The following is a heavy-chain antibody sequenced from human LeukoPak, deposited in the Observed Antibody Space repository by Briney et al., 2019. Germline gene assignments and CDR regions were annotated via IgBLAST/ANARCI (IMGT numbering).Heavy chain of an antibody. V-gene: IGHV3-48*03. CDR3: ARGAVAGREDY. D-gene: IGHD6-19*01. J-gene: IGHJ4*02. Sequence: PGGSLRLSCAASGFTFSSYEMNWVRQAPGKGLEWVSYISSSGSTIYYADSVKGRFTISRDNAKNSLYLQMNSLRAEDTAVYYCARGAVAGREDYWSQGTLVTVSS. CDR2: ISSSGSTI. CDR1: GFTFSSYE.